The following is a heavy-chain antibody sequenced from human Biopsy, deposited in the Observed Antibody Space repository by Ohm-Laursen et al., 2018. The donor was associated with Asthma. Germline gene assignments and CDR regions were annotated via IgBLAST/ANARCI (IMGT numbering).Heavy chain of an antibody. CDR1: GGTSSNFA. CDR2: IMTVFGTT. D-gene: IGHD6-19*01. V-gene: IGHV1-69*01. Sequence: PSVTASCKAPGGTSSNFAISWVRQAPGQGLEWLGGIMTVFGTTNHTQKIQGRVTITADESTSTSYMEVTSLRSEDTAIYYCARCQVGYSSGWSLLLKKIYYSGMDVWGQGTAVTVSS. CDR3: ARCQVGYSSGWSLLLKKIYYSGMDV. J-gene: IGHJ6*02.